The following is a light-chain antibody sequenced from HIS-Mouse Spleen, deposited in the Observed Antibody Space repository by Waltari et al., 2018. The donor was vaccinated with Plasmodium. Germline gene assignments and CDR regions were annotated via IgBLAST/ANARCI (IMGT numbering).Light chain of an antibody. CDR3: QQRSNWPRVLT. CDR1: QRVTSS. CDR2: DAS. J-gene: IGKJ4*01. V-gene: IGKV3-11*01. Sequence: EIVLTQSPATLSLSPGERATLSCRASQRVTSSLAWYQQKPGQAPRLLIYDASNRATGIPAMFSGSGSGTDFTLTISSLEPEEFAVYYCQQRSNWPRVLTFGGGTKVEIK.